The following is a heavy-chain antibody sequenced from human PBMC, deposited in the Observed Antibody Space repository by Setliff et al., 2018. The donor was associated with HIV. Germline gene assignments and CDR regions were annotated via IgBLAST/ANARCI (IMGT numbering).Heavy chain of an antibody. V-gene: IGHV4-34*12. CDR3: ARDHKYYYDSSGLDY. CDR2: IFYSGST. J-gene: IGHJ4*02. D-gene: IGHD3-22*01. CDR1: GGSFSGYY. Sequence: SETLSLTCAVYGGSFSGYYRSWIRQSPGKGLEWIGSIFYSGSTYYNPSVKSRVTISIDTSKNQFSLRLNSVTAADTAVYYCARDHKYYYDSSGLDYWGQGTLVTVSS.